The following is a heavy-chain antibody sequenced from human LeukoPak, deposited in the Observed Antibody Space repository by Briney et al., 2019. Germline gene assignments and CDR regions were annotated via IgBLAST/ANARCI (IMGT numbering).Heavy chain of an antibody. D-gene: IGHD5-24*01. CDR1: GGSISSSSYY. CDR3: ARGGAVATTYFDY. V-gene: IGHV4-39*01. J-gene: IGHJ4*02. Sequence: PSETLSLTCTVSGGSISSSSYYWGWIRQPPGKGLEWIGRIYTSGTTYYNPSLKSRVTISGDTSKNQFSLKLSSVTAADTAVYYCARGGAVATTYFDYWGQGTLVTVSS. CDR2: IYTSGTT.